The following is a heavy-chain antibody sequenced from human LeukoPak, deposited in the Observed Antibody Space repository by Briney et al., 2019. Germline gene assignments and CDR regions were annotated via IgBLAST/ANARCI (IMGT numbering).Heavy chain of an antibody. D-gene: IGHD6-19*01. V-gene: IGHV3-30-3*01. Sequence: GGSLRLSCSASGFIFSTYSMNWVRQAPGKGLEWVAVIPYDGSNKYYVDSVKGRFTISRDNSKNTLYLQMNSLTPEDAAVYYCARGAAVAGILYYFDYWGQGTLVTVSS. CDR3: ARGAAVAGILYYFDY. CDR1: GFIFSTYS. J-gene: IGHJ4*02. CDR2: IPYDGSNK.